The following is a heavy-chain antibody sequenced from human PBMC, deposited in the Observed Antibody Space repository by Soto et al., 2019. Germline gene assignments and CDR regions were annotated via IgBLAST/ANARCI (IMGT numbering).Heavy chain of an antibody. D-gene: IGHD3-10*01. J-gene: IGHJ4*02. CDR3: ARGRGLHHYYGSGSYYGY. V-gene: IGHV4-34*01. Sequence: SETLSLTCAVYGGSFSGYYWSWIRQPPGKGLEWIGEINHSGSTNYNPSLKSRVTISVDTSKNQFSLKLSSVTAADTAVYYCARGRGLHHYYGSGSYYGYWGQGTLVTVSS. CDR2: INHSGST. CDR1: GGSFSGYY.